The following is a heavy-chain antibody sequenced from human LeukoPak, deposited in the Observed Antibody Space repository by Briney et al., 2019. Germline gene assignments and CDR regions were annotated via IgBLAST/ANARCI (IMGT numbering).Heavy chain of an antibody. CDR3: ARVEAYYFDY. Sequence: PSETLSLTCTVSGGPISSYYWSWIRQPPGKGLEWIGYIYYSGSTNYNPSLKSRVTISVDTSKNQFSLKLSSVTAADTAVYYCARVEAYYFDYWGQGTLVTVSS. V-gene: IGHV4-59*01. J-gene: IGHJ4*02. CDR1: GGPISSYY. CDR2: IYYSGST.